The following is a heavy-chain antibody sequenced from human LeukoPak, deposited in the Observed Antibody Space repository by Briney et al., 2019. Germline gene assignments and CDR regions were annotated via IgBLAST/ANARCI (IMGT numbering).Heavy chain of an antibody. CDR1: GFTFSSYS. Sequence: GGSLRLSCTASGFTFSSYSMNWVRQAPGKGLEWVSSISSSSSYIYYADSVKGRFTISRDNAKNSLYLQMNSLRAEDTAVYYCARVLAVATTIDYWGRGTLVTVSS. CDR3: ARVLAVATTIDY. J-gene: IGHJ4*02. V-gene: IGHV3-21*01. D-gene: IGHD5-12*01. CDR2: ISSSSSYI.